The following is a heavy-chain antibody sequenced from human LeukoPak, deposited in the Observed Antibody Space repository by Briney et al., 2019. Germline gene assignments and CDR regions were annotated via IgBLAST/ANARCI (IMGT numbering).Heavy chain of an antibody. D-gene: IGHD1-26*01. CDR3: AIPSGTFLAYYFGLDV. CDR1: GGTFSRYA. CDR2: IIPILGIA. V-gene: IGHV1-69*04. Sequence: SVKVSCKASGGTFSRYAISWVRQAPGQGLEWMGRIIPILGIANYAQKFQGRVTLTEDKSTDTVYMELNSLTSEDTAVYYCAIPSGTFLAYYFGLDVWGQGTTVTVSS. J-gene: IGHJ6*02.